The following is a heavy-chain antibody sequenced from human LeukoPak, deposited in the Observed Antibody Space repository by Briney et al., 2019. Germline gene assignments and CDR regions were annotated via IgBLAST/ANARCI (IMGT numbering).Heavy chain of an antibody. J-gene: IGHJ4*02. D-gene: IGHD6-19*01. CDR2: LSYDGSDK. Sequence: GGSLRLSCAASGFTFSSYAMHWVRQAPGKGLEWVALLSYDGSDKYYADSVKGRFTISRDNSKNTLYLQMNSLRTEDTAVYYCARDLDEFPSGWYDYWGQGTLVTVSS. CDR3: ARDLDEFPSGWYDY. V-gene: IGHV3-30*04. CDR1: GFTFSSYA.